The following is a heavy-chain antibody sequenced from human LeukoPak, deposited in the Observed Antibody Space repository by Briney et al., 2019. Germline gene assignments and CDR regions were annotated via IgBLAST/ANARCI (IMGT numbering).Heavy chain of an antibody. CDR3: AKEDDGLFDY. J-gene: IGHJ4*02. V-gene: IGHV3-23*01. CDR1: GFTVSSNY. CDR2: ISGSGGST. D-gene: IGHD3/OR15-3a*01. Sequence: GGSLRLSCAASGFTVSSNYMSWVRQAPRKGLEWVSAISGSGGSTYYADSVKGRFTISRDNSKNTLYLQMNSLRAEDTAVYCCAKEDDGLFDYWGQGTLVTVSS.